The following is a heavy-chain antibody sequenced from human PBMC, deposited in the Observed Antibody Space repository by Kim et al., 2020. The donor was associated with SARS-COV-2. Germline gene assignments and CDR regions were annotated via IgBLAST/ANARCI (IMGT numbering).Heavy chain of an antibody. Sequence: GGSLRLSCAASGFTFSSYGMHWVRQAPGKGLEWVAVIWYDGSNKYYADSVKGRFTISRDNSKNTLYLQMNSLRAEDTAVYYCAKEVGGYSYGYAYYYYGMDVWGQGTTVTVSS. CDR1: GFTFSSYG. D-gene: IGHD5-18*01. V-gene: IGHV3-33*06. CDR2: IWYDGSNK. J-gene: IGHJ6*02. CDR3: AKEVGGYSYGYAYYYYGMDV.